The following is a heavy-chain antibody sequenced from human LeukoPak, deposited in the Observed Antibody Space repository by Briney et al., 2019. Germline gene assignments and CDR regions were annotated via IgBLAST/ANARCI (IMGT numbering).Heavy chain of an antibody. CDR3: ARFTSRVWFGELYFDY. J-gene: IGHJ4*02. D-gene: IGHD3-10*01. CDR1: GFTFSDYY. Sequence: GGSLRLSCAASGFTFSDYYMRWLRQAPGKGLEWVSYISSSSSYTNYADSVKGRFTISRDNATNSLYLQMNSLRAEDTAVYYCARFTSRVWFGELYFDYWGQGTLVTVSS. CDR2: ISSSSSYT. V-gene: IGHV3-11*06.